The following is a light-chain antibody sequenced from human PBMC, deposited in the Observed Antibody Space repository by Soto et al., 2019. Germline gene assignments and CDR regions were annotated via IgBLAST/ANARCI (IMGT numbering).Light chain of an antibody. CDR1: QSVNNH. CDR3: QQYNNWPFLLT. Sequence: EIVLTQSPATVSLSPGERATLSCRASQSVNNHLAWYQQKPGQAPRLLIYEASNRATGIPARFSGSGSGTDFTLTISRLEPEDFAVYYCQQYNNWPFLLTFGGGNKVEIK. V-gene: IGKV3-11*01. J-gene: IGKJ4*01. CDR2: EAS.